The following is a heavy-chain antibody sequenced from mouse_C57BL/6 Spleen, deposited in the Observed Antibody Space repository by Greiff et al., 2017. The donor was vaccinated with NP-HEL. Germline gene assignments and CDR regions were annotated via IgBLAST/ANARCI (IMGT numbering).Heavy chain of an antibody. D-gene: IGHD1-2*01. CDR3: ASPHYDGAVYYFDY. CDR1: GYSITSGYY. J-gene: IGHJ2*01. CDR2: ISYDGSN. V-gene: IGHV3-6*01. Sequence: EVQLQESGPGLVKPSQSLSLTCSVTGYSITSGYYWNWIRQFPGNKLEWMGYISYDGSNNYNPSLKNRISITRDTSKNQFFLKLNSVTTEDTATYYCASPHYDGAVYYFDYWGQGTTLTVSS.